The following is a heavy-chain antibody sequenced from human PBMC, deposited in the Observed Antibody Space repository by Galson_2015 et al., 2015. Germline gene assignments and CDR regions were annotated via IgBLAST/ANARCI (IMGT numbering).Heavy chain of an antibody. CDR1: GGSISSYY. CDR3: ARMYSGSYGDAFDI. V-gene: IGHV4-59*01. J-gene: IGHJ3*02. Sequence: ETLSLTCTVSGGSISSYYWSWIRHPPGQGLEWIGYIYYSRSANYNPSLKSRVTMSVDTSQNHFSLKLSSVTAADTAVYYCARMYSGSYGDAFDIWGQGTMVTVSS. CDR2: IYYSRSA. D-gene: IGHD1-26*01.